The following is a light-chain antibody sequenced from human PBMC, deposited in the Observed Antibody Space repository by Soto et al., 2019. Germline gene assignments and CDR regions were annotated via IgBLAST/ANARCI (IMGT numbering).Light chain of an antibody. J-gene: IGLJ1*01. Sequence: SYELTQPPSVSVAPEKTATITCGGDNIGNKRVHWYRQKPGQAPVLVIPYDSDRPSGIPERFSGSNSGNTATLTISRVEAGDEADYYCQVWDIMTDNYVFGTGTKLTVL. CDR3: QVWDIMTDNYV. V-gene: IGLV3-21*04. CDR1: NIGNKR. CDR2: YDS.